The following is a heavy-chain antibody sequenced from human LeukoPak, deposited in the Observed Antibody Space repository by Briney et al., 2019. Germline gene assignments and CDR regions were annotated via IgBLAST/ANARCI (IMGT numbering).Heavy chain of an antibody. CDR2: IYSGGST. CDR3: ARDTILWCLDL. V-gene: IGHV3-53*01. J-gene: IGHJ3*01. D-gene: IGHD2-21*01. CDR1: GFSVSSSY. Sequence: GGSLRLSCAASGFSVSSSYMSRVRQAPGKGLEWVSVIYSGGSTYYADSVKGRFTISRDNSKNTLYLQMNSLRAEDTAVYYCARDTILWCLDLWGQGTMVTVSS.